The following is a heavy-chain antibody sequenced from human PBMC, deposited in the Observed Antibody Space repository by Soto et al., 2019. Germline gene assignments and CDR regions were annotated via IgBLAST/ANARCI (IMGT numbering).Heavy chain of an antibody. V-gene: IGHV3-11*06. CDR3: ARSGDNYNRLDY. Sequence: VGSLRLSCEGSGFTFSDYYISWIRQAPGKGLEWISYSSNSGTFSRYADSVKGRFSISRDNTKNLLYLQMNSLRAEDTAVYYCARSGDNYNRLDYWGQGTPVTVSS. D-gene: IGHD1-1*01. CDR1: GFTFSDYY. CDR2: SSNSGTFS. J-gene: IGHJ4*02.